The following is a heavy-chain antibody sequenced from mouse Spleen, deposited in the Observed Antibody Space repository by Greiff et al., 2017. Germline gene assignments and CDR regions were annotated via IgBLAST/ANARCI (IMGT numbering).Heavy chain of an antibody. Sequence: EVMLVESGGGLVKLGGSLKLSCAASGFTFSSYAMSWVRQTLEKRLEWVATISSGGGNTYYPDSVKGRFTISRDNAKNTLYLQMSSLKAEDTAMYYCARHEGAIYYGYGNGYFDVWGAGTTVTVSS. CDR3: ARHEGAIYYGYGNGYFDV. CDR2: ISSGGGNT. J-gene: IGHJ1*01. CDR1: GFTFSSYA. D-gene: IGHD2-2*01. V-gene: IGHV5-9*01.